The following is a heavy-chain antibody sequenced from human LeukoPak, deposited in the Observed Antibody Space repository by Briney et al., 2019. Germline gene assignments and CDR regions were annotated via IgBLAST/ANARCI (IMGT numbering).Heavy chain of an antibody. Sequence: SETLSLTCTVSGGSVSSGSYYWSWIRQPPGKGLEWIGYISYSGSTYYNPSLKSRVTISVDTSKNQFSLKLSSVTAADTAVYYCARTDIVVVPAAIPGRFDPWGQGTLVTVSS. V-gene: IGHV4-61*01. D-gene: IGHD2-2*01. CDR2: ISYSGST. CDR3: ARTDIVVVPAAIPGRFDP. J-gene: IGHJ5*02. CDR1: GGSVSSGSYY.